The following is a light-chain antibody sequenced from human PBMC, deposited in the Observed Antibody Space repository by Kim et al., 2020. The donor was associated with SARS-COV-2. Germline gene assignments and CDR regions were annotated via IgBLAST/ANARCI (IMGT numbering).Light chain of an antibody. CDR2: AAS. CDR1: QSINTY. V-gene: IGKV1-39*01. CDR3: QQGHGAPLLT. Sequence: DIQMTQSPSSLAASVGDRVTIACRASQSINTYLNWYQQKPGKAPKLLIYAASTLESGVPSRFSGSGSGTDFTLTISSLQPEDCATYDCQQGHGAPLLTFGGGTKVDIK. J-gene: IGKJ4*01.